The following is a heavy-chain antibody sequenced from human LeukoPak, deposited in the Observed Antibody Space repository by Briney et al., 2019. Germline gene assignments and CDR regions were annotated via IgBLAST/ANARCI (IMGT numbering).Heavy chain of an antibody. CDR1: GGSISSYY. J-gene: IGHJ3*02. V-gene: IGHV4-59*01. Sequence: SETLSLTCTVSGGSISSYYWSWIRQPPGKGLEWIGYIYYSGSTNYNPSLKSRVTISVDTSKNQFSLKLSSVTAADTAVYYCAREPLGYSGYGNAFDIWGQGTMVTVSS. CDR3: AREPLGYSGYGNAFDI. D-gene: IGHD5-12*01. CDR2: IYYSGST.